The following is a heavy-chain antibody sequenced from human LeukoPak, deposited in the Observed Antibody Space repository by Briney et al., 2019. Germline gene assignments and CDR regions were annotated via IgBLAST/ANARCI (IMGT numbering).Heavy chain of an antibody. CDR3: AKSYRGYSGYAGDY. J-gene: IGHJ4*02. D-gene: IGHD5-12*01. V-gene: IGHV1-69*13. CDR2: IIPIFGTA. CDR1: GGTFSSYA. Sequence: SVKVSCKASGGTFSSYAISWVRQAPGQGLEWMGGIIPIFGTANYAQKFQGRVTITADESTSTAYMELSSLRSEDTVVYYCAKSYRGYSGYAGDYWGQGALVTVSS.